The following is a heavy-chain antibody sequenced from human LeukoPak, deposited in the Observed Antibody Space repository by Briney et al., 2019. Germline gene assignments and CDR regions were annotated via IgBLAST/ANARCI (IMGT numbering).Heavy chain of an antibody. CDR2: ISGDGGST. V-gene: IGHV3-43*02. J-gene: IGHJ4*02. CDR3: ASGYHPGDY. D-gene: IGHD3-3*01. Sequence: PGGSLRLSCAASGFTFYDYAMHWGRQAPGKGLEWVSLISGDGGSTYYADSVKGRFTISRDNSKNSLYLQMNSLRAEDTALYYCASGYHPGDYWGQGTLVTVSS. CDR1: GFTFYDYA.